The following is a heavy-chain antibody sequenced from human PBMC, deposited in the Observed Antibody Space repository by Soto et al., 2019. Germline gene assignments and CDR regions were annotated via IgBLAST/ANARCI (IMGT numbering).Heavy chain of an antibody. CDR1: GGSISSYY. J-gene: IGHJ6*03. CDR2: IYYSGST. V-gene: IGHV4-59*08. Sequence: SETLSLTCTVSGGSISSYYWSWIRQPPGKGLEWIGYIYYSGSTNYNPSLKSRVTISVDTSKNQFSLKLSSVTAADTAVYYCARYMVRGNSYYYYYYMDVWGKGTTVTVSS. CDR3: ARYMVRGNSYYYYYYMDV. D-gene: IGHD3-10*01.